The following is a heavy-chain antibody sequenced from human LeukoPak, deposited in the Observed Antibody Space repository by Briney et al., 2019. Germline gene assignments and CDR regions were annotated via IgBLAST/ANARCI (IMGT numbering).Heavy chain of an antibody. CDR1: VCSFSCYY. Sequence: SETLSLTCAVYVCSFSCYYCSWIRQPPGKGLEWIGEINHSGSTNYNPSLKSRVTISVDTSKNQFSLKLSSVTAADTPVYYCANNHRVAVFGMVIPDYWGQGNLVTVSS. V-gene: IGHV4-34*01. CDR2: INHSGST. J-gene: IGHJ4*02. CDR3: ANNHRVAVFGMVIPDY. D-gene: IGHD3-3*01.